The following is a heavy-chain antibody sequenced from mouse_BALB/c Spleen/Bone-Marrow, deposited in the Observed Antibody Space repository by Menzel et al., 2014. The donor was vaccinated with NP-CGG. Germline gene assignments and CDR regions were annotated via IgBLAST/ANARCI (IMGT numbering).Heavy chain of an antibody. CDR3: ARWSHYDAMDY. CDR1: GFTFSSFG. J-gene: IGHJ4*01. CDR2: ISCDSSTI. D-gene: IGHD2-13*01. V-gene: IGHV5-17*02. Sequence: VHLVESGGGLVQPGGSRKLSCAASGFTFSSFGVHWVRQAPEKGLEWVAYISCDSSTIYYADTVKGRSTISRDNPKNTLFLQMTSLRSEDTAMYYCARWSHYDAMDYWGQGTSVTVAA.